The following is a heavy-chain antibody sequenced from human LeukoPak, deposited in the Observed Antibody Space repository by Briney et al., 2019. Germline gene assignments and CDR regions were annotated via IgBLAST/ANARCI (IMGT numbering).Heavy chain of an antibody. D-gene: IGHD3-9*01. CDR3: AKDQTEIDDNAFDI. V-gene: IGHV3-30*02. Sequence: PGGSLRLSCAASGFTFSTYSMHWVRRAPGKGLEWVAFIRYDGSLKHYADSVKGRFTISRDNSKNTLYLQMDSLRADDTAVFYCAKDQTEIDDNAFDIWGHGSMVTVLS. CDR2: IRYDGSLK. CDR1: GFTFSTYS. J-gene: IGHJ3*02.